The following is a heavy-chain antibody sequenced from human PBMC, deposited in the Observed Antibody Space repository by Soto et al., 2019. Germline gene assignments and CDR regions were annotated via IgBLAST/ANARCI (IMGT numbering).Heavy chain of an antibody. CDR1: GGTFSSYA. CDR2: IIPIFGTA. J-gene: IGHJ6*02. D-gene: IGHD2-15*01. CDR3: ARSQGGSSSLDIYYYYYYGMDV. Sequence: QVQLVQSGAEVQKPGSSVKVSCKAPGGTFSSYAISWVRQAPGQGLEWMGGIIPIFGTAKYAQKFQGRVTITADESTSKGDMELSSLRSEDTAVYYCARSQGGSSSLDIYYYYYYGMDVWGQGTTVTVSS. V-gene: IGHV1-69*01.